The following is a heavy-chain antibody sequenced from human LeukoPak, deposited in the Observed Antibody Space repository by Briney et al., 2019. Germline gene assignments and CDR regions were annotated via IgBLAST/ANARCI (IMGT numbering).Heavy chain of an antibody. CDR3: AKEYCSSTSCYVSD. CDR1: GFTFSSYG. J-gene: IGHJ4*02. CDR2: IRYDGSNK. V-gene: IGHV3-30*02. D-gene: IGHD2-2*01. Sequence: GRSLRLSCAASGFTFSSYGMHSVRQAPGKGLEWVAFIRYDGSNKYYADSVKGRFTISRDNSKNTLYLQMNSLRAEDTAVYYCAKEYCSSTSCYVSDWGQGTLVTVSS.